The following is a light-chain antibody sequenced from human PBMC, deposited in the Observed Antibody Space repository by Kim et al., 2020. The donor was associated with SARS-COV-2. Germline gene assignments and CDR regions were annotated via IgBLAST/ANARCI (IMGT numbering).Light chain of an antibody. CDR3: QQYDSLPLT. CDR2: DAS. J-gene: IGKJ4*01. Sequence: ASIGDRISITCQASQVISNYLNWYQQRPGKAPKLLIYDASNLETGVPSRFSGSGSGTDFTFTISSLQPEDIATYYCQQYDSLPLTVGRGTKVEI. V-gene: IGKV1-33*01. CDR1: QVISNY.